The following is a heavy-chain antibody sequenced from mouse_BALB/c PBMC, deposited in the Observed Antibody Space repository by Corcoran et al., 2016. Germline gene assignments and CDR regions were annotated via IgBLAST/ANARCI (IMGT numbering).Heavy chain of an antibody. V-gene: IGHV9-3-1*01. CDR3: AREPDAMDY. CDR1: GYTFTNYG. Sequence: QIQLVQSGPELKKPGETVKISCKASGYTFTNYGMNWVKQAPGKGLKWMGWINTYTGEPTYADDFKGRFALSLEPSASTSYLQITNLINEDTATEGCAREPDAMDYWGQGTSVTVSS. CDR2: INTYTGEP. J-gene: IGHJ4*01.